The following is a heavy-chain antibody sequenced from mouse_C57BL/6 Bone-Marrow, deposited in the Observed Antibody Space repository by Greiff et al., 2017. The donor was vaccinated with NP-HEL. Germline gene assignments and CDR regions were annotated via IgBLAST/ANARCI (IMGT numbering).Heavy chain of an antibody. Sequence: QVQLQHPGAELVKPGASVKMSCKASGYTFTSYWITWVKQRPGQGLEWIGDIYPGSGSTNYNEKFKSKATLTVDTSSSTAYMQLSSLTSEDSAVYYCARRGTTVVATDYFDYWGQGTTLTVSS. V-gene: IGHV1-55*01. CDR3: ARRGTTVVATDYFDY. D-gene: IGHD1-1*01. CDR2: IYPGSGST. CDR1: GYTFTSYW. J-gene: IGHJ2*01.